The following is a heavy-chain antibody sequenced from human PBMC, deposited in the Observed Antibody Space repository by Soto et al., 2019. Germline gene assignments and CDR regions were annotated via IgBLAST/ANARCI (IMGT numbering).Heavy chain of an antibody. D-gene: IGHD2-8*01. V-gene: IGHV3-53*01. CDR2: IHTSGDT. Sequence: PGGSLRLSDAASGFSVGGNHLTWVRQAPGKGLEWVAVIHTSGDTYYADSVQGRFTISRDNSKNTVYLQMNSLRVGDTAMYFCARGVNDDSWGQGTLVTVSS. J-gene: IGHJ4*02. CDR1: GFSVGGNH. CDR3: ARGVNDDS.